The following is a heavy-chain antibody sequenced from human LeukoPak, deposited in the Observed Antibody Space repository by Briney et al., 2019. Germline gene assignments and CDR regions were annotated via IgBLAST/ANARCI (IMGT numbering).Heavy chain of an antibody. CDR2: IYHSGST. D-gene: IGHD4-17*01. V-gene: IGHV4-38-2*02. J-gene: IGHJ5*02. CDR1: GYSISSGHY. CDR3: ARSGDDYGDYRPENWFDP. Sequence: SETLSLTCTVSGYSISSGHYWGWIRQPPGKGLEWIGSIYHSGSTYYNPSLKSRVTISVDTSKNQFSLKLSSVTAADTAVYYCARSGDDYGDYRPENWFDPWGQGTLVTVSS.